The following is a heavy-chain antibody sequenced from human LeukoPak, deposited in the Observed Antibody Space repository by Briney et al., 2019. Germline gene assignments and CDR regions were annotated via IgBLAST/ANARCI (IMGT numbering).Heavy chain of an antibody. CDR2: ISDSGGST. CDR1: GFPFSSYA. Sequence: PGGSLRLSCSASGFPFSSYAMHWVRQAPGKGLEYVSAISDSGGSTYYADSVKGRFTISGDNSKNTLYLQMNSLRAEDTAVYYCANGGTRGSSWYWGIYYFDYWGQGTLVTVSS. V-gene: IGHV3-64*04. CDR3: ANGGTRGSSWYWGIYYFDY. D-gene: IGHD6-13*01. J-gene: IGHJ4*02.